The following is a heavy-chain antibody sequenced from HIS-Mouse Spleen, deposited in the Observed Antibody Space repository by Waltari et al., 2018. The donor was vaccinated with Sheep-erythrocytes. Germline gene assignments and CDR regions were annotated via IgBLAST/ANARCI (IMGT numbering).Heavy chain of an antibody. Sequence: QLQLQESGPGLVKPSETLSLTCTVSGGSLSSSIYYWGWVRQPPGKGLEWIGSIYYSGSTYYNPSLKSRVTISVDTSKNQFSLKLSSVTAADTAVYYCARHKDTAMVHFDYWGQGTLVTVSS. CDR1: GGSLSSSIYY. D-gene: IGHD5-18*01. V-gene: IGHV4-39*01. CDR3: ARHKDTAMVHFDY. J-gene: IGHJ4*02. CDR2: IYYSGST.